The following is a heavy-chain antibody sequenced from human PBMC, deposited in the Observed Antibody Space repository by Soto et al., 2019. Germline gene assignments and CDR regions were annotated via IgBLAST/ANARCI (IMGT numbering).Heavy chain of an antibody. V-gene: IGHV3-33*01. D-gene: IGHD3-3*01. CDR2: IWYDGSNK. CDR3: ARGKLTIFGVAPLSDGMDV. Sequence: QVQLVESGGGVVQPGRSLRLSCAASGFTFSSYGMHWVRQAPGKGLEWVAVIWYDGSNKYYADSVKGRFTISRDNSKNKLYLQMNSLRAEDTAVYYCARGKLTIFGVAPLSDGMDVWGQGTTVTVSS. J-gene: IGHJ6*02. CDR1: GFTFSSYG.